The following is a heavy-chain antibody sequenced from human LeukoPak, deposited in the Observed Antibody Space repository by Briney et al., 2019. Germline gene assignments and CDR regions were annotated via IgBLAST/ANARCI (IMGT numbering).Heavy chain of an antibody. CDR3: ARDRYGVRGANDY. J-gene: IGHJ4*02. D-gene: IGHD3-10*01. Sequence: PSETLSLTCTVSGGSISSSSYYWGWLRQPPGTGLEWIGSIYYSGSTYYNPSLKSRVTISVDTPKNQFSLKLSSVTAADTAVYYCARDRYGVRGANDYWGQGTLVTVSS. CDR2: IYYSGST. V-gene: IGHV4-39*07. CDR1: GGSISSSSYY.